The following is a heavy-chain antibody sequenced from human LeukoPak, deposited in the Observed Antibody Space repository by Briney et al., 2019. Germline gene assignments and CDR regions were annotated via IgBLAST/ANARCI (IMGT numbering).Heavy chain of an antibody. V-gene: IGHV4-4*02. CDR1: GDSISSSNW. CDR2: IYHGGTT. D-gene: IGHD3-10*01. CDR3: ARDKRGITMVRGVIDNYYYYGMDV. J-gene: IGHJ6*02. Sequence: PSGTLSLTCAVSGDSISSSNWWSWVRQSPGKGLEWIEEIYHGGTTNYNPSLKSRVTISVDTSKNQFSLKLNSVTAADTAVYYCARDKRGITMVRGVIDNYYYYGMDVWGQGTTVTVSS.